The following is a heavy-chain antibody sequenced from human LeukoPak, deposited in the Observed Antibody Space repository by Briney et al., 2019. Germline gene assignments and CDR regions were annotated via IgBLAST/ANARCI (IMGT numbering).Heavy chain of an antibody. CDR1: GYTFTGYY. CDR2: INPNSGGT. V-gene: IGHV1-2*02. CDR3: ARESALYHEKSYYYYATLYS. D-gene: IGHD3-10*01. J-gene: IGHJ4*02. Sequence: ASVKVSCKASGYTFTGYYIHWVRQAPGQGLEWMGWINPNSGGTNYAQKFQGRVTMTRDTSITTAYMELSRLRSDDTAVYYCARESALYHEKSYYYYATLYSWGQRALVTVSS.